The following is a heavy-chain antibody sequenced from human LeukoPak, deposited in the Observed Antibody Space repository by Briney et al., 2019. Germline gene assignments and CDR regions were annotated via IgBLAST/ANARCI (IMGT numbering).Heavy chain of an antibody. D-gene: IGHD7-27*01. CDR3: AKDPETGVYFDY. CDR2: IRYDGSNK. Sequence: GGSLRLSCAASGFTFSSYGMHWVRQAPGKGLEWVAFIRYDGSNKYYAGSVKGRFTISRDNSKNTLYLQMNSLRAEDTAVYYCAKDPETGVYFDYWGQGTLVTVSS. V-gene: IGHV3-30*02. J-gene: IGHJ4*02. CDR1: GFTFSSYG.